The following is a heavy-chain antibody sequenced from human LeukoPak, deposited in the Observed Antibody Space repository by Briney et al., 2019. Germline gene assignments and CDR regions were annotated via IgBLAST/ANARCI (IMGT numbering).Heavy chain of an antibody. CDR2: IWYDGSNQ. V-gene: IGHV3-33*06. CDR1: GFTFSSYG. Sequence: GGSLRLSCAASGFTFSSYGMHWVRQSPGKGLEWMAVIWYDGSNQYYADSVKGRFTISRDNSKYTLYLQMNSLRADDTATYYCAKDLVSIWGQGTLVTVSS. J-gene: IGHJ4*02. D-gene: IGHD6-6*01. CDR3: AKDLVSI.